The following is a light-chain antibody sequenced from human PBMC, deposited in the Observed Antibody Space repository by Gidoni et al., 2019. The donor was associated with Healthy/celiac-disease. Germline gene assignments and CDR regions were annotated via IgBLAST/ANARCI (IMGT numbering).Light chain of an antibody. Sequence: SYELTQPPSVSVSPGQTASITCAGDKLGDKYACWYQQKPGQSPVLVIYQDSTRPSGIPERFSGSNSGNTATLTISGTQAMDEADYHCQAWDSSTAVFGGGTKLTVL. CDR1: KLGDKY. V-gene: IGLV3-1*01. CDR3: QAWDSSTAV. CDR2: QDS. J-gene: IGLJ2*01.